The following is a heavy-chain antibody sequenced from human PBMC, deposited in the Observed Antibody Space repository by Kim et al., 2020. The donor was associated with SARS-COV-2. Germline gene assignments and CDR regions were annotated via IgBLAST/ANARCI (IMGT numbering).Heavy chain of an antibody. CDR2: ICGDGGRA. CDR1: GFKFPLYP. J-gene: IGHJ4*02. Sequence: GGSLRLSCAASGFKFPLYPMNWVRQSPGKGLEWVCVICGDGGRANYADSVKGRFTMSRDNSKNTVYLQMSSLRAEDTARYYCVKNRGEATDILTTKISYAFEDWGQGTLVPVSS. V-gene: IGHV3-23*01. CDR3: VKNRGEATDILTTKISYAFED. D-gene: IGHD3-9*01.